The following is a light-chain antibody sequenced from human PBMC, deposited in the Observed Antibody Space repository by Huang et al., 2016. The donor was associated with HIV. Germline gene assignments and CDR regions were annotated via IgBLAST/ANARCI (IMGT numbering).Light chain of an antibody. V-gene: IGKV1-27*01. Sequence: DIQMTQSQSSLSASVGDRVTITCRASQDIKNYLAWYQQQAGQVPTLLLYAASSLPSGGPARFSGRGSGTDFTLSIISLQPEDVAIYYWQRYDSVPRTFGQGTKVDIK. CDR3: QRYDSVPRT. CDR1: QDIKNY. CDR2: AAS. J-gene: IGKJ1*01.